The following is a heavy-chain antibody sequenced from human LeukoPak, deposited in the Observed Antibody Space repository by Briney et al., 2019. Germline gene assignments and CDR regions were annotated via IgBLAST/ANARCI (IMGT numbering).Heavy chain of an antibody. D-gene: IGHD1-26*01. J-gene: IGHJ4*02. V-gene: IGHV1-69*01. CDR2: IIPIFGTP. CDR3: ARDNKWEIFAFDY. Sequence: GSSVKVSCKSSGGTFSIYAVSWVRQAPGQGLEWMGGIIPIFGTPKYAQKFQVRITITADEYTSTAYMELSSLRSEDTAVYYCARDNKWEIFAFDYWGQGTLVTVSS. CDR1: GGTFSIYA.